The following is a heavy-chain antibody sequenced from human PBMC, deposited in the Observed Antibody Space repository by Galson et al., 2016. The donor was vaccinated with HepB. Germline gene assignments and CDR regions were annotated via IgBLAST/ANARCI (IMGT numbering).Heavy chain of an antibody. J-gene: IGHJ5*02. CDR3: ARDFDPFDP. CDR1: GGSISRYY. V-gene: IGHV4-59*01. CDR2: IFYTGST. Sequence: ETLSLTCEVSGGSISRYYWSWIRQPPGKGLEWIGYIFYTGSTKYNPSLKSRVTISVDTSKNQFSLKLSSVTAADTAIYYWARDFDPFDPWGQGTLVTVSS. D-gene: IGHD3-9*01.